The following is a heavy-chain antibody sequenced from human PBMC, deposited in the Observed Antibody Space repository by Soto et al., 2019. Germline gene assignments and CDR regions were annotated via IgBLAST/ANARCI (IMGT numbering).Heavy chain of an antibody. Sequence: SETLCLTCTVADASISSGGSFWSWIRQPPGKGLEWIAYIYSSGSTYYNPSLKRRVAISIDTSKNQFSLNLSSLTAADTAVYYCASLNLSFDPWGQGTLVTVSS. CDR3: ASLNLSFDP. CDR2: IYSSGST. V-gene: IGHV4-30-4*01. J-gene: IGHJ5*02. CDR1: DASISSGGSF.